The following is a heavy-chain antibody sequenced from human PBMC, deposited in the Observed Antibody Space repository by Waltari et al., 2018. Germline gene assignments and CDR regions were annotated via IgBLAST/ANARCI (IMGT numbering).Heavy chain of an antibody. CDR1: GCSISSHY. V-gene: IGHV4-59*11. Sequence: QVQLQESGPGLVKPSETLSLTCTVSGCSISSHYWSWIRQPPGKGLEWIGYIYYSGSTNYNPSLKSRVTISVDTSKNQFSLKLSSVTAADTAVYYCARELVAAAGTYDAFDIWGQGTMVTVSS. CDR3: ARELVAAAGTYDAFDI. J-gene: IGHJ3*02. D-gene: IGHD6-13*01. CDR2: IYYSGST.